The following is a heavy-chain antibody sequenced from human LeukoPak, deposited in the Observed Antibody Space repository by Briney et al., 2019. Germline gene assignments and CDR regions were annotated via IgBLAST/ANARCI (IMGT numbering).Heavy chain of an antibody. D-gene: IGHD4-17*01. CDR3: AKDGGDYDRNYWYFDL. Sequence: GGSLRLSCAASGFTFSSYAMSWVRQAPGRGLEWVSAISASGGSTYYADSVKGRFTISRDNSKNTLFLQMNSLRAEDTALYYCAKDGGDYDRNYWYFDLWGRGTLVTVSS. CDR2: ISASGGST. J-gene: IGHJ2*01. CDR1: GFTFSSYA. V-gene: IGHV3-23*01.